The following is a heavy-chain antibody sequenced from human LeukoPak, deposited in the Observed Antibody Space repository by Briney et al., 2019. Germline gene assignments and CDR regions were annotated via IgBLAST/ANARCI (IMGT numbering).Heavy chain of an antibody. D-gene: IGHD3-22*01. Sequence: ASVKVSCKASGYTFTSYYMHWVRQAPGQGLEWMGEIIPMFETINYAQKFQGRVTITADASTSTAYMVLSSLKSEDTAMYFCASLNYYDSSGYFGYFDYWGQGTLVTVSS. CDR3: ASLNYYDSSGYFGYFDY. V-gene: IGHV1-69*13. CDR1: GYTFTSYY. J-gene: IGHJ4*02. CDR2: IIPMFETI.